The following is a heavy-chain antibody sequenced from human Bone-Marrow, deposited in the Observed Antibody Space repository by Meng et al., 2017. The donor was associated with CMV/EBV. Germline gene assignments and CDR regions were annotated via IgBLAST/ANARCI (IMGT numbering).Heavy chain of an antibody. D-gene: IGHD3-16*01. Sequence: GESLKISCAASGLIFSTYGMHWVRQAPGKGLEWVAVISNDGSNKYYGDSVKGRFTISRDNSKNTLYLQMNSLRAEDTAVYYCARDWRGGVPTDWGQGTLVTSPQ. J-gene: IGHJ4*02. CDR2: ISNDGSNK. CDR3: ARDWRGGVPTD. CDR1: GLIFSTYG. V-gene: IGHV3-30-3*01.